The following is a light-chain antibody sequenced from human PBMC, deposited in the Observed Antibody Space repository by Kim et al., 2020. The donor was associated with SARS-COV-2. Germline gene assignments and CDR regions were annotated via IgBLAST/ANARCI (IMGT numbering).Light chain of an antibody. CDR3: QQYNNWPPSIT. V-gene: IGKV3-15*01. CDR1: QRVSSN. Sequence: PGERATLSCRASQRVSSNLAWYQQKPGQAPRLLIYGASTRATGIPARFSGSGSGTEFTLTISSLQSEDFAVYYCQQYNNWPPSITFGQGTRLEIK. CDR2: GAS. J-gene: IGKJ5*01.